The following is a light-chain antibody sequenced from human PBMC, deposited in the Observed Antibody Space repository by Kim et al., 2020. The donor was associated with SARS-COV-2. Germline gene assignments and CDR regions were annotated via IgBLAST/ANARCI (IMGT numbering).Light chain of an antibody. CDR3: QSYDSSLSGNWV. Sequence: QSVLTQPPSVSGAPGQRVTISCTGSSSNIGAGYDVHWYQQLPGTAPKLLIYGNSIRPSGVPDRFSGSKSGTSASLAITGLQAEDEADYYCQSYDSSLSGNWVFGGGTQLTVL. V-gene: IGLV1-40*01. CDR2: GNS. CDR1: SSNIGAGYD. J-gene: IGLJ3*02.